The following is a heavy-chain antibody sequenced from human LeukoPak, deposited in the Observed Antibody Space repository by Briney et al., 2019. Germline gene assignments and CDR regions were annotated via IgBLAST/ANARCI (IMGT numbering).Heavy chain of an antibody. Sequence: GGSLRLSCAASGFTFDDYGMSWVRQAPGKGLEWVSGINWNGGSTGYADSVKGRFTISRDNAKNSLYLQMNSLRAEDTAVYYCARGILGDYYDSSGYYRHPNWFDPWGQGTLVTVSS. V-gene: IGHV3-20*04. D-gene: IGHD3-22*01. CDR1: GFTFDDYG. J-gene: IGHJ5*02. CDR2: INWNGGST. CDR3: ARGILGDYYDSSGYYRHPNWFDP.